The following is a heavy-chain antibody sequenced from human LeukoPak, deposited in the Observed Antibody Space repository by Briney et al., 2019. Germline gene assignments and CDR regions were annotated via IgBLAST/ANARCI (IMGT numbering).Heavy chain of an antibody. J-gene: IGHJ4*02. CDR3: ARRYYYNLGSFPFDF. CDR1: GGSFSGYY. D-gene: IGHD3-10*01. CDR2: INHSGST. Sequence: TSETLSLTCAVYGGSFSGYYWSWIRQPPGKGLEWIGEINHSGSTNYNPSLNSRVTISEDTSKNQFYLNLSSVTAADTAVYYCARRYYYNLGSFPFDFWGQGTLVTVSS. V-gene: IGHV4-34*01.